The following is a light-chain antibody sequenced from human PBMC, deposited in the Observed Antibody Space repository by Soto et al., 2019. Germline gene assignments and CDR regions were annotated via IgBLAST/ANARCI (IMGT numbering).Light chain of an antibody. Sequence: DIQLTQSPSFLSESVGDRVTITCRASQGISSYLAWYQQEPGKAPKLLIYAASTLQSGVPSRFSGSGSGTEFTLTISSLQPEDFATYYCQQLNSYPAITFGQGTRLEIK. CDR1: QGISSY. CDR2: AAS. V-gene: IGKV1-9*01. J-gene: IGKJ5*01. CDR3: QQLNSYPAIT.